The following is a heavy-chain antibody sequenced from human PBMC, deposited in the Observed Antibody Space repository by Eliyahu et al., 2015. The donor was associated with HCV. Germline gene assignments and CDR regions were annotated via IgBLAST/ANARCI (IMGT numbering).Heavy chain of an antibody. J-gene: IGHJ3*02. Sequence: EWVSSINSDIAYVYYADSLKGRFAISRDNAKNSLYLQMNSLRAEDTAVYYCARADYYYDSSGYFDAFDIWGQGTMVTVSS. D-gene: IGHD3-22*01. V-gene: IGHV3-21*01. CDR2: INSDIAYV. CDR3: ARADYYYDSSGYFDAFDI.